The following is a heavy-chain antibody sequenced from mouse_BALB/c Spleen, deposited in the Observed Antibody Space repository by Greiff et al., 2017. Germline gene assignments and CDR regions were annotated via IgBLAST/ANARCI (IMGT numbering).Heavy chain of an antibody. CDR2: ISSGGSYT. CDR3: TRAYDGYYGDY. CDR1: GFTFSSYT. D-gene: IGHD2-3*01. J-gene: IGHJ3*01. V-gene: IGHV5-6-4*01. Sequence: EVQGVESGGGLVKPGGSLKLSCAASGFTFSSYTMSWVRQTPEKRLEWVATISSGGSYTYYPDSVKGRFTISRDNAKNTLYLQMSSLKSEDTAMYYCTRAYDGYYGDYWGQGTLVTVSA.